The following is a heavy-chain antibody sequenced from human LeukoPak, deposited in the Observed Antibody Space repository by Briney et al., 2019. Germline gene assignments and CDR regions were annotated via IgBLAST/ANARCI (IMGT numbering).Heavy chain of an antibody. V-gene: IGHV3-66*01. J-gene: IGHJ3*02. CDR3: ARVVTTVTLGAFDI. CDR1: GFSVSSNY. Sequence: PGRSLRLSCAASGFSVSSNYMSWVRQAPGKGLELVSLLYSGGSTFYADSVKGRFTISRDNSKNTLYLQMNSLRAEDTAVYYCARVVTTVTLGAFDIWGQGTMVTVSS. D-gene: IGHD4-17*01. CDR2: LYSGGST.